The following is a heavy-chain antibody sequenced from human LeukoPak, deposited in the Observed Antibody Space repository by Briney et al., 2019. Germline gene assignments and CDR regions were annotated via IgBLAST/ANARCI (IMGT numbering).Heavy chain of an antibody. V-gene: IGHV1-2*02. J-gene: IGHJ4*02. Sequence: ASVKVSCKASGYTFTGYYMHWVRQAPGQGLEWMGWINPNSGGTNYAQKFQGRVTMTRDTSISTAYMELSRLRSDDQAVYYCARAPRQGYSSSTRCYGLDYWGQGTLVTVSS. CDR1: GYTFTGYY. D-gene: IGHD2-2*01. CDR3: ARAPRQGYSSSTRCYGLDY. CDR2: INPNSGGT.